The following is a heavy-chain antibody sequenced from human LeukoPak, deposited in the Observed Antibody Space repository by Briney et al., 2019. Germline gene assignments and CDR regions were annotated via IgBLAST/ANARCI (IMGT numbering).Heavy chain of an antibody. Sequence: GGSLRLSCAASGFTFSSYGMHWVRQAPGKGLEWVAVISYDGSNKYYADSVKGRFTISRDNSKNTLYLQMNSLRAEDTAVYYCARGPPAGSGWYPASYWGQGTLVTVSS. CDR2: ISYDGSNK. CDR3: ARGPPAGSGWYPASY. CDR1: GFTFSSYG. D-gene: IGHD6-19*01. J-gene: IGHJ4*02. V-gene: IGHV3-30*19.